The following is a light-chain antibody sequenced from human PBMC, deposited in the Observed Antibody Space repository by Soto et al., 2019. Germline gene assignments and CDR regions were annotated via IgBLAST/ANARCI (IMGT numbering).Light chain of an antibody. V-gene: IGKV3-20*01. J-gene: IGKJ1*01. CDR3: QQYGSSPWT. CDR2: GAS. Sequence: ETVLTQSPGTLSLATGERATLSCRASQNIRSNYLAWYRQTPGQAPRLLIYGASNRATGIADSFSGSGSGTDFTLIISRLEPEDFALYYCQQYGSSPWTFGQGTKVEIK. CDR1: QNIRSNY.